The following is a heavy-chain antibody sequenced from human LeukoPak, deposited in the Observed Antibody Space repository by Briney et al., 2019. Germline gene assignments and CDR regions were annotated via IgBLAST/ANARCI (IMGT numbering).Heavy chain of an antibody. D-gene: IGHD3-10*01. CDR2: IKQDGSEK. Sequence: GGSLRLSCVASEFTFSIYWMSWVRQAPGEGLEWVANIKQDGSEKYYVDSVKGRFTISRDNAKNSVYLQMNSLRAEDTAVYYCARDRKYYGSGSYAEYWGQGTLVTVSS. CDR3: ARDRKYYGSGSYAEY. CDR1: EFTFSIYW. V-gene: IGHV3-7*01. J-gene: IGHJ4*02.